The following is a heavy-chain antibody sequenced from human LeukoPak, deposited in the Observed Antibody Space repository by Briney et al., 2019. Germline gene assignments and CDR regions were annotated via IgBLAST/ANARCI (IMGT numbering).Heavy chain of an antibody. Sequence: SQTLSLTCTVSGGSISSGSYYWSWIRQPAGKGLEWIGRVYTTGSTNYNPSLKSRVTISVDTSKNQFSLKLSSVTAADTAVYYCARQKYSSSHVDYWGQGTLVTTSS. CDR2: VYTTGST. CDR3: ARQKYSSSHVDY. D-gene: IGHD6-13*01. J-gene: IGHJ4*02. V-gene: IGHV4-61*02. CDR1: GGSISSGSYY.